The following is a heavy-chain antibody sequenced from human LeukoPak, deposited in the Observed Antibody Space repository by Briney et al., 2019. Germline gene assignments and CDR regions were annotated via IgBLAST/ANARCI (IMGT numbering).Heavy chain of an antibody. CDR2: ISAYNGNT. CDR3: ARDCPRKGLDY. V-gene: IGHV1-18*01. J-gene: IGHJ4*02. CDR1: GYTLTSYG. Sequence: ASVKVSCNASGYTLTSYGISWVRQAPGQGLEWMGWISAYNGNTNYAQKLQGRVTMTTDTSTSTAYMELRSLRSDDTAVYYCARDCPRKGLDYWGQGTLVTVSS.